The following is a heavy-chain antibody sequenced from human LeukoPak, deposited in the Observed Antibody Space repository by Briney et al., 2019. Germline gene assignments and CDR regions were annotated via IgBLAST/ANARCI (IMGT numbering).Heavy chain of an antibody. CDR3: AELGITMIGGV. V-gene: IGHV3-48*03. Sequence: GGSLRLSCAASGFTFSDYEMTWVRQAPGKGLEWISYISGSGSITSHADSVKGRFTISRDNAKNSLYLQMNSLRAEDTAVYYCAELGITMIGGVWGKGTTVTISS. CDR1: GFTFSDYE. D-gene: IGHD3-10*02. CDR2: ISGSGSIT. J-gene: IGHJ6*04.